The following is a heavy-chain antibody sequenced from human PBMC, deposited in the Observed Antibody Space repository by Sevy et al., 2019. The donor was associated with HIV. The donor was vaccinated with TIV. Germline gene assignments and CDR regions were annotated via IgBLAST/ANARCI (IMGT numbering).Heavy chain of an antibody. D-gene: IGHD3-10*01. CDR3: ARDYFGSGSYYKRHYGMDV. V-gene: IGHV4-30-4*01. CDR2: IYHSGST. Sequence: SETLSLTCTDSDGSISTGDYYWSWIRQSPGKGLEWIGYIYHSGSTYYNPSLKSRVTISLDTSKNQFSLNLTSVTAADTAVYDGARDYFGSGSYYKRHYGMDVWGRGTTVTVSS. J-gene: IGHJ6*02. CDR1: DGSISTGDYY.